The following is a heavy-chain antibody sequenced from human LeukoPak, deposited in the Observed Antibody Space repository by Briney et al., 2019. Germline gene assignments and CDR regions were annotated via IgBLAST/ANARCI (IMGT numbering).Heavy chain of an antibody. CDR3: ATTGNFYDMDV. J-gene: IGHJ6*03. CDR2: SSTVTGNI. CDR1: GFAFISTS. V-gene: IGHV3-48*04. D-gene: IGHD1-1*01. Sequence: AGGSLRLSCAASGFAFISTSIHWVRQAPGKGLEWLSYSSTVTGNIYYADSVKGRFTISRDNAKSSLYLQMSSLRAEGTAVYFCATTGNFYDMDVWGKGTTVTVSS.